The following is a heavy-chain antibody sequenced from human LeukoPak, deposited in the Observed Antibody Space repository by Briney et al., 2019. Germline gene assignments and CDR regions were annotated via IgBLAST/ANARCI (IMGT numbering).Heavy chain of an antibody. CDR3: ATFSTNWYSDY. CDR2: TYYSGIT. V-gene: IGHV4-39*01. CDR1: GGSISSSIYS. Sequence: SETLSLTCTVSGGSISSSIYSWGWIRQPPGKRLEWLGRTYYSGITYYNPSLKSRVTISADTSKNQFSLKLSSVTAADTAVYFCATFSTNWYSDYWGQGTLVTVSS. D-gene: IGHD6-13*01. J-gene: IGHJ4*02.